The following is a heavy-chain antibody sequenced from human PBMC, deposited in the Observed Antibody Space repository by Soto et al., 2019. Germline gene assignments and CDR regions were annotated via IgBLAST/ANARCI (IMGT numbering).Heavy chain of an antibody. CDR3: ARVSGDEYSSSWSNWFDP. J-gene: IGHJ5*02. CDR1: GYTFTGYY. CDR2: INPNSGGT. D-gene: IGHD6-13*01. Sequence: ASVKVSFKASGYTFTGYYMHWVRQAPGQGLEWMGWINPNSGGTNYAQKFQGWVTMTRDTSISTAYMELSRLRSDDTAVYYCARVSGDEYSSSWSNWFDPWGQGTLVTVSS. V-gene: IGHV1-2*04.